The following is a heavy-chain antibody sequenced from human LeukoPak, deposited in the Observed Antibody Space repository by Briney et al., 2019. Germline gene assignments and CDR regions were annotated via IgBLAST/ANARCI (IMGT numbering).Heavy chain of an antibody. D-gene: IGHD2-15*01. V-gene: IGHV1-18*01. CDR2: ISAYNGNT. J-gene: IGHJ6*02. Sequence: GASVKVSCKASGYTFTSYGISWVRQAPGQGLEWMGWISAYNGNTNYAQKLQGRVTMTTDTSTSTAYMELRSLRSDDTAVYYCVGGGSSYCYYGMDVWGQGTTVTVSS. CDR3: VGGGSSYCYYGMDV. CDR1: GYTFTSYG.